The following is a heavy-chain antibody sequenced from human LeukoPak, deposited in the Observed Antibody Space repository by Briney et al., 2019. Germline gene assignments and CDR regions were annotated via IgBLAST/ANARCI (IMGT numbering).Heavy chain of an antibody. CDR2: ISYDGSNK. V-gene: IGHV3-30-3*01. J-gene: IGHJ4*02. CDR3: ARDRPPRGGLGSYLVY. Sequence: GGSLRLSCAASGFTFSSYAMHWVRQAPGKGLEWVAVISYDGSNKYYADSVKGRFTISRDNSKNTLYLQMNSLRAEDTAVYYCARDRPPRGGLGSYLVYWGQGTLVTVSS. CDR1: GFTFSSYA. D-gene: IGHD3-10*01.